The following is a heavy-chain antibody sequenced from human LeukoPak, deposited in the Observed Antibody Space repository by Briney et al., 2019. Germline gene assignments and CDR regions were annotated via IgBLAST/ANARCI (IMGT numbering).Heavy chain of an antibody. CDR3: AKKMSGYYSFDY. CDR1: GFTFSSYS. V-gene: IGHV3-48*01. J-gene: IGHJ4*02. CDR2: ISSSSSTI. Sequence: GGSLRLSCAASGFTFSSYSMNWVRQAPGKGLEWVSYISSSSSTIYYADSVKGRFTISRDNSKNTLYLQMNSLRAEDTAGYYCAKKMSGYYSFDYWGQGTLVTVSS. D-gene: IGHD3-3*01.